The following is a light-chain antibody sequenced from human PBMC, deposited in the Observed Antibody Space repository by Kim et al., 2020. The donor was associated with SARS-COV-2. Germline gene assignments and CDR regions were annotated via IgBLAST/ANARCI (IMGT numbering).Light chain of an antibody. V-gene: IGLV3-1*01. J-gene: IGLJ1*01. CDR2: QGS. CDR3: QAWDRSTGV. Sequence: SYELTQPPSVSVSPGQTASITCSGDKLGDKYACWYQQKPGQSPVLVIYQGSKRPSGIPERFSGSNSGNTATLTISGTQAMDEADYYCQAWDRSTGVFGTG. CDR1: KLGDKY.